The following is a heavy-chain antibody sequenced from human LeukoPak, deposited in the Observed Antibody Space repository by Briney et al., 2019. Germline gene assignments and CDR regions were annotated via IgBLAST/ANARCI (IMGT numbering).Heavy chain of an antibody. CDR2: ISSSSSTI. V-gene: IGHV3-48*01. CDR1: GFTFSSYS. J-gene: IGHJ4*02. D-gene: IGHD3-3*01. Sequence: PGGSLRLSCAASGFTFSSYSMNWVRQAPGKGLEWVSYISSSSSTIYYADPVKGRFTISRDNAKNSLYLQMNSLSAEDTAVYYCARDQGNYDFWSGSFYWGQGTLVTVSS. CDR3: ARDQGNYDFWSGSFY.